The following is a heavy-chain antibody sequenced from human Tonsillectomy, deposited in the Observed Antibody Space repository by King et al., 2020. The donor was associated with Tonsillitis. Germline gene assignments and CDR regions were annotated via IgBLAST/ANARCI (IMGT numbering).Heavy chain of an antibody. CDR2: IYYSGST. J-gene: IGHJ3*02. CDR1: GGSISSSSYY. Sequence: QMQLQESGPGLVKPSETLSLTCTVSGGSISSSSYYWGWIRQPPGKGLEWIGSIYYSGSTYYNPSLKRRVTISVDTSKNQFSLKLSSVTAADTAVYYCARHLGIAAAGISAFDIWGQGTMVTVSS. CDR3: ARHLGIAAAGISAFDI. V-gene: IGHV4-39*01. D-gene: IGHD6-13*01.